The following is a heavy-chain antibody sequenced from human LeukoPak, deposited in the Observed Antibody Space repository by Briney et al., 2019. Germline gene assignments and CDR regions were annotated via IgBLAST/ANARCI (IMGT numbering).Heavy chain of an antibody. D-gene: IGHD6-19*01. CDR1: GGSISSGDYY. J-gene: IGHJ1*01. CDR2: IYYSGST. Sequence: SQTLSLTCTVSGGSISSGDYYWSWIRQPPGKGLEWIGYIYYSGSTNYNPSLKSRVTISVDTSKNQFSLKLSSVTAADTAVYYCARALETGRNRRWLVREYFQHWGQGTLVTVSS. CDR3: ARALETGRNRRWLVREYFQH. V-gene: IGHV4-61*08.